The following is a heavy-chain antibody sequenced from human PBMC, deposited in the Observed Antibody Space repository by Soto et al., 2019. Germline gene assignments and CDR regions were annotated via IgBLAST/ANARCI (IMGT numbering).Heavy chain of an antibody. V-gene: IGHV4-4*07. CDR1: GGSISGFF. Sequence: LSETLSLTCTVSGGSISGFFWTWVRQPPGMPLEGLGHVAASGSTAYNPSLRSRLSLSLDVSKNRFSLELTSVTAADTATYFCARGGSTHYYYGLDVWGQGTTVTVSS. J-gene: IGHJ6*02. CDR2: VAASGST. CDR3: ARGGSTHYYYGLDV.